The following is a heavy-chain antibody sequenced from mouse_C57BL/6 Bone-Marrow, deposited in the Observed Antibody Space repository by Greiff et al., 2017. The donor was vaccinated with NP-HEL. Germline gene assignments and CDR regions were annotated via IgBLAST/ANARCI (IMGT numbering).Heavy chain of an antibody. V-gene: IGHV1-15*01. Sequence: QVQLKQSGAELVRPGASVTLSCKASGYTFTDYEMHWVKQTPVHGLEWIGAIDPETGGTAYNQKFKGKAILTADKSSSTAYMELRSLTSEDSAVYYCTRWVSSLITIKYYFDYWGQGTTLTVSS. CDR1: GYTFTDYE. CDR3: TRWVSSLITIKYYFDY. D-gene: IGHD1-1*02. CDR2: IDPETGGT. J-gene: IGHJ2*01.